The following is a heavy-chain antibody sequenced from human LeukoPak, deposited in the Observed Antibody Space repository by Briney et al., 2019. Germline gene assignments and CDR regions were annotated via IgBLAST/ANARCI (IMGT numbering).Heavy chain of an antibody. V-gene: IGHV3-23*01. CDR1: GFTFSSYA. Sequence: GGSLRLSCAASGFTFSSYAMSWVRQAPGKGLEWVSAISGSGGSTYYADSVKGRFTISRDNSKNTLYLQMNSLRAEDTAVYYCAKDQGRRYYDSSGYYYYWGLGTLVTVSS. D-gene: IGHD3-22*01. CDR3: AKDQGRRYYDSSGYYYY. CDR2: ISGSGGST. J-gene: IGHJ4*02.